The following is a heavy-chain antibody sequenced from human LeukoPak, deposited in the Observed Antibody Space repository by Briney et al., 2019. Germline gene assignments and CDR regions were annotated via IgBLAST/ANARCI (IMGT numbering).Heavy chain of an antibody. V-gene: IGHV3-21*01. J-gene: IGHJ3*02. CDR2: ISSSSSYI. Sequence: GGSLRLSCAASGFTFSSYSMNWVRQAPGKGLEWVSSISSSSSYIYYADSVKGRFTISRDNAKNSLYLQMNSLRAEDTAVYYCARVPFTYGDYGHDAFDIWGQGTMVTVSS. D-gene: IGHD4-17*01. CDR3: ARVPFTYGDYGHDAFDI. CDR1: GFTFSSYS.